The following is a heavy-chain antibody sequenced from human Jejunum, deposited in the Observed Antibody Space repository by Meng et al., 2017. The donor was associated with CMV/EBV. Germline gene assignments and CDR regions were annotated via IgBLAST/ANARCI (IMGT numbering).Heavy chain of an antibody. CDR3: VHRFSSISWPYNYFDS. CDR2: IYWDDDK. Sequence: ITLKRSGPTITNPPQPLTLTFPVSGFSLSPSGVGVGWIRQPPGKALEWLALIYWDDDKRYSPSLRNRLSITKDTSKNQVVLTMTNMDPVDTATYYCVHRFSSISWPYNYFDSWGQGTLVTVSS. J-gene: IGHJ5*01. V-gene: IGHV2-5*02. D-gene: IGHD6-13*01. CDR1: GFSLSPSGVG.